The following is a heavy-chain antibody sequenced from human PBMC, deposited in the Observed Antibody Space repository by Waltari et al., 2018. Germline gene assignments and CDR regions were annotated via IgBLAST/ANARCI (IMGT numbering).Heavy chain of an antibody. J-gene: IGHJ4*02. Sequence: QQESGPSLVKPSETLSLTCTVSYWSISSRSYYWGWIRLAPGTGRKWIGLNYYSESSYHNPSLKSRITLSFDSSKNQVSLTLSSVTAADTAVYYCARVLIRTSGLNFDSWGQGSLVTVSS. CDR2: NYYSESS. V-gene: IGHV4-39*07. CDR3: ARVLIRTSGLNFDS. CDR1: YWSISSRSYY. D-gene: IGHD3-16*01.